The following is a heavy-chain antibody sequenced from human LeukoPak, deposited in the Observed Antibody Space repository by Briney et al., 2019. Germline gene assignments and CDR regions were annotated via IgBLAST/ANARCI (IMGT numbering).Heavy chain of an antibody. J-gene: IGHJ4*02. CDR2: IRNKANSYTT. CDR3: AREWDSGSYYLGYFDY. CDR1: GFTFSDHY. V-gene: IGHV3-72*01. Sequence: QPGGSLRLSCAASGFTFSDHYMDWVRQAPGKWLEWVGRIRNKANSYTTEYAASVKGRFTISRDDSKNSLYLQMNSLKCEDTAVYYCAREWDSGSYYLGYFDYWGQGTLVTVSS. D-gene: IGHD1-26*01.